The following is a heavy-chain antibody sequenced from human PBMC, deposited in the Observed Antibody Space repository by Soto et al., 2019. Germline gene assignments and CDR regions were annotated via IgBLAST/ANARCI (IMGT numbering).Heavy chain of an antibody. V-gene: IGHV3-20*04. Sequence: GGSLRLSCVASGFTFDDYGMSWVRQVPGRGLDWVSAINWNGGTTHYADSVQGRFTISRDNARNSLSLQMNSLRAADTAFYYCAKSQSPMVRGVIEAFDYWGLGTLVTVSS. CDR3: AKSQSPMVRGVIEAFDY. J-gene: IGHJ4*02. CDR2: INWNGGTT. D-gene: IGHD3-10*01. CDR1: GFTFDDYG.